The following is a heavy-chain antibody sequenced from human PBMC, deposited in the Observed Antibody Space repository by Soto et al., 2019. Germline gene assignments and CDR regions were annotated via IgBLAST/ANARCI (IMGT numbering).Heavy chain of an antibody. V-gene: IGHV3-15*07. CDR2: IKSKALGGTT. D-gene: IGHD3-22*01. CDR1: GFAFNNAW. CDR3: TTDSYSTMIEVRFDY. J-gene: IGHJ4*01. Sequence: EVQLVESGGGLVKPGGSLRLSCAGSGFAFNNAWINWVRQAPGKGLEWVGRIKSKALGGTTDFAAPVIGRFAITRDDSRNMAYMQMNSLNTEDTAVYYCTTDSYSTMIEVRFDYWGHGTLVTVSS.